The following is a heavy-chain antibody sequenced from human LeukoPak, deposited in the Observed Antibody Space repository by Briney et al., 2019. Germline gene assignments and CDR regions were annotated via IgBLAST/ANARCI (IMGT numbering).Heavy chain of an antibody. D-gene: IGHD6-13*01. Sequence: GGSLRLSCAASGFTFSNYGLHWVRQAPGKGLEWVALIRYDGSNEYYAESVKGRFTISRDNSKNTLYMQMNSLRAEDTAVYYCARKHSSSWYGDYWGQGTLVTVSS. V-gene: IGHV3-30*02. J-gene: IGHJ4*02. CDR1: GFTFSNYG. CDR3: ARKHSSSWYGDY. CDR2: IRYDGSNE.